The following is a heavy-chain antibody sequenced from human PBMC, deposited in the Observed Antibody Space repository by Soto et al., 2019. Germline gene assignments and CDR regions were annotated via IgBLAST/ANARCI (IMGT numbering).Heavy chain of an antibody. CDR3: VRITVAGYFDY. CDR1: GYTFIRYG. V-gene: IGHV1-3*01. CDR2: INAANGNI. Sequence: GASVKVSCKASGYTFIRYGIRWVRQAPGQRLEWMGWINAANGNIKYSEKFQGRVTITRDTSASTAYMELSSLRSEDTAVYYCVRITVAGYFDYWGQGTLVTVSS. J-gene: IGHJ4*02. D-gene: IGHD6-19*01.